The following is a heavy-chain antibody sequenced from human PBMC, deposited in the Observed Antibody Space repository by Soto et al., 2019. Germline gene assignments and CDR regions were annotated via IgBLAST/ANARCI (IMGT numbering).Heavy chain of an antibody. Sequence: SGPTLVNPTQTLTLTCTFSGFSLSTSGEGVGWIRQPPGKALEWLALIFWDDDKRYNSSLRSRLTITKATSKNQVVLTLTNMDPVDTATYYCAHRRDATVRVPAAISAWFDPWRQGTQVTVSS. V-gene: IGHV2-5*02. D-gene: IGHD2-2*01. CDR1: GFSLSTSGEG. CDR2: IFWDDDK. CDR3: AHRRDATVRVPAAISAWFDP. J-gene: IGHJ5*02.